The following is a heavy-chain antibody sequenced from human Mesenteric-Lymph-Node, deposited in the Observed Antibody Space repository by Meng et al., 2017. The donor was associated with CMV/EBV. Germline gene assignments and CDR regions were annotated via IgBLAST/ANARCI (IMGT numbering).Heavy chain of an antibody. CDR3: ARATLWLLDAFDI. V-gene: IGHV3-7*01. CDR1: GFTFSDST. J-gene: IGHJ3*02. D-gene: IGHD2-15*01. Sequence: GESLKISCAASGFTFSDSTMNWVRQAPGKGLEWVANIKQDGSEKYYVDSVKGRFTISRDNAKNSLYLQMNSLRAEDTAVYYCARATLWLLDAFDIWGQGTMVTVSS. CDR2: IKQDGSEK.